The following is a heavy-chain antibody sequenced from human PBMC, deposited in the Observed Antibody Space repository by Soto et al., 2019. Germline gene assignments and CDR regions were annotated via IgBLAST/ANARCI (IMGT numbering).Heavy chain of an antibody. CDR2: INHSGSA. V-gene: IGHV4-34*01. CDR3: ARGLITGSHYSGGWYYFDS. D-gene: IGHD6-19*01. CDR1: GESFSGYI. J-gene: IGHJ4*02. Sequence: PSETLSLTCAVYGESFSGYIWTWIRQTPGTGLQWIGQINHSGSAYYNPSLKSRVTISVHTSNSQFSLELSSVTAADTAVYYCARGLITGSHYSGGWYYFDSWGQGTQVTVS.